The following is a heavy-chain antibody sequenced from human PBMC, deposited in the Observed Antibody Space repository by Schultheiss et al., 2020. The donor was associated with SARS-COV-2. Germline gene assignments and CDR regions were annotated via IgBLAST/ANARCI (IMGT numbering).Heavy chain of an antibody. CDR1: GGSISSGSYY. CDR2: IYISGST. V-gene: IGHV4-61*02. Sequence: SQTLSLTCTVSGGSISSGSYYWSWIRQPAGKGLEWIGRIYISGSTNYNPSLKSRVTISVHTSKTQFSLKLSSVTAADTAVYYCARVSYYYYGMDVWGQGTTVTVSS. J-gene: IGHJ6*02. CDR3: ARVSYYYYGMDV.